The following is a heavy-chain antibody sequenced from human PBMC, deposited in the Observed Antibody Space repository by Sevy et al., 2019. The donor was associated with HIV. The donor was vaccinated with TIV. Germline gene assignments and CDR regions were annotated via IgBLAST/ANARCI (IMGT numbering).Heavy chain of an antibody. V-gene: IGHV4-59*01. CDR3: ARPRGGDFWSGTAFDY. J-gene: IGHJ4*02. D-gene: IGHD3-3*01. Sequence: TESLSLTCTVSGGSISSYYWSWIRQPPGKGLERIGYIYYSGSTNYNPSLKSRVTISVDTSKNQFSLKLRSVTAADTAVYYCARPRGGDFWSGTAFDYWGQGTLVSVSS. CDR2: IYYSGST. CDR1: GGSISSYY.